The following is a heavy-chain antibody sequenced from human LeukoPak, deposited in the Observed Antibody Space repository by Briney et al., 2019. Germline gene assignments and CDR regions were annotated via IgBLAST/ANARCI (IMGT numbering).Heavy chain of an antibody. D-gene: IGHD2-15*01. J-gene: IGHJ4*02. CDR3: ASGLSGGFDS. V-gene: IGHV4-59*01. CDR1: GGSIINYY. Sequence: SETLSLTCTVSGGSIINYYWSWIRQPPGKGLEWIGYVYYGWTTNYNPSLKSRVTISVDTSKNQFSLKLSSVTAADTAVYYCASGLSGGFDSWGQGTLVTVSS. CDR2: VYYGWTT.